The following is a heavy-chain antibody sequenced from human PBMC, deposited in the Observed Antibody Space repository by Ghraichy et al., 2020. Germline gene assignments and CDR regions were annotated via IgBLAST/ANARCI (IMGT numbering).Heavy chain of an antibody. Sequence: ASEKVSCKASGYTFTGYYVHWVWQAPGQGLEWMGWNNPNSGGTNYAQKFQGRVTMTRDTSISTVYMELSRLRSDDTAVYYCARGRSGWGGPDYWGQGTLVTVSS. V-gene: IGHV1-2*02. D-gene: IGHD6-19*01. CDR1: GYTFTGYY. CDR2: NNPNSGGT. J-gene: IGHJ4*02. CDR3: ARGRSGWGGPDY.